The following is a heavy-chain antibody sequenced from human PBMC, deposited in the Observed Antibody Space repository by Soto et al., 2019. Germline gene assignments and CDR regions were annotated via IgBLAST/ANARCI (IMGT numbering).Heavy chain of an antibody. V-gene: IGHV4-4*02. J-gene: IGHJ4*02. CDR2: IYHSGGT. CDR1: GGSISSSNW. Sequence: QVQLQESGPGLVKPSGTLSLTCAVSGGSISSSNWWSWVRQPPGKGLQWIGEIYHSGGTNYSPTLKSRVTISVDKYRNQFSLKRSSVTDADTAVYYCARRWGEGRVDYGGQGTLVTVSS. CDR3: ARRWGEGRVDY. D-gene: IGHD3-10*01.